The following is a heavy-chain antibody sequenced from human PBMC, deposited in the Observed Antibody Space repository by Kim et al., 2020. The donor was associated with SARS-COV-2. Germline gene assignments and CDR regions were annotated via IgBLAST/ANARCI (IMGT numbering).Heavy chain of an antibody. CDR2: IYYSGST. J-gene: IGHJ5*02. V-gene: IGHV4-59*08. Sequence: SETLSLTCTVSGGSISSYYWSWIRQPPGKGLEWIGYIYYSGSTNYNPSLKSRVTISVDTSKNQFSLKLSSVTAADTAVYYCARHVMHFWSGYYNWGHNWFDPWGQGTLVTVSS. D-gene: IGHD3-3*02. CDR1: GGSISSYY. CDR3: ARHVMHFWSGYYNWGHNWFDP.